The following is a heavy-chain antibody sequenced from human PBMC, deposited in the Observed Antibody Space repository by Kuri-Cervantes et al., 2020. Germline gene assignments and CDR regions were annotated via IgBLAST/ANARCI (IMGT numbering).Heavy chain of an antibody. V-gene: IGHV4-61*08. CDR3: VRAPQDYYNFWSGAPRYVDL. Sequence: SETLSLTCTVSGASTSSGDYYWSWVRQPTGKGLEWIGYIYYSGSTNYNPSLKRRVTISVDRSKNQFSLKLSSVTAADTAVYYCVRAPQDYYNFWSGAPRYVDLWGRGSPVTVSS. D-gene: IGHD3-3*01. J-gene: IGHJ2*01. CDR2: IYYSGST. CDR1: GASTSSGDYY.